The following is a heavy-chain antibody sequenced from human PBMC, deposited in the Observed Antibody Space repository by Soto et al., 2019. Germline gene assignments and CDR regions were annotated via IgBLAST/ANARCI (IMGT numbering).Heavy chain of an antibody. Sequence: QVQLVQSGVEVKKPGASVKVSCKASGYTFTNYGITCVRQAPGQGLEWLGWISAYNGNTNYAQKFQGRVTMTTDTSTSTAYMDLMSLRSDDTAVYYCARGGRFAVADTDYWGQGTLLTVSS. CDR1: GYTFTNYG. CDR2: ISAYNGNT. J-gene: IGHJ4*02. D-gene: IGHD3-3*01. CDR3: ARGGRFAVADTDY. V-gene: IGHV1-18*01.